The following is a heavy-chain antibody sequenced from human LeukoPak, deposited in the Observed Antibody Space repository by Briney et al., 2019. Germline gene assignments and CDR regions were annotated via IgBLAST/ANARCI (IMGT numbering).Heavy chain of an antibody. J-gene: IGHJ4*02. V-gene: IGHV1-18*01. D-gene: IGHD3-3*01. CDR2: ISAYNGNT. CDR1: GYTFTNYG. Sequence: ASVKVSCKASGYTFTNYGISWVRQAPGQGLEWMGWISAYNGNTNYAQKLQGRVTMTTDTSTSTAYMELRSLRSDDTAVYYCARDGSIFGVAALSIKFDYWGQGTLVTVSS. CDR3: ARDGSIFGVAALSIKFDY.